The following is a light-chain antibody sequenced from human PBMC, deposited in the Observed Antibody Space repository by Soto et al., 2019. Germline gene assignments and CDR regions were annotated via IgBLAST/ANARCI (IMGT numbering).Light chain of an antibody. J-gene: IGKJ1*01. CDR3: QQSYSTPGT. CDR2: AAS. Sequence: DIQMTQSPSSLSASVGDRATITCRASQSISSYLNWYQQKPGKAPKLLIYAASSLQSGVPSRCSGSGSGTDFTLTISSLQPEDFATYYCQQSYSTPGTFGQGTKVDIK. V-gene: IGKV1-39*01. CDR1: QSISSY.